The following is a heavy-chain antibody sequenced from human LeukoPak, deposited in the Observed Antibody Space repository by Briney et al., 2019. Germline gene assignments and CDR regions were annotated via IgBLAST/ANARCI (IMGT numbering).Heavy chain of an antibody. CDR1: GGSISSGSYY. J-gene: IGHJ5*02. CDR3: ARGVGPYNWFDP. Sequence: SQTLSLTCTVSGGSISSGSYYWSWIRQPAGKGLEWIGRIYTSGSTNYNPSLKSRVTISVYTSKNQFSLKLSSVTAADTAVYYCARGVGPYNWFDPWGQGTLVTVSS. D-gene: IGHD2-15*01. V-gene: IGHV4-61*02. CDR2: IYTSGST.